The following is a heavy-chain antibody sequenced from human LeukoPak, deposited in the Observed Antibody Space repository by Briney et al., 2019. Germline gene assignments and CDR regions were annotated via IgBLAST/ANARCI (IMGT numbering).Heavy chain of an antibody. J-gene: IGHJ6*03. Sequence: GGSLRLSCAASGFTFSNAWMSWVRQAPGKGLEWVGRIKSKTDGGTTDYAAPVKGRFTISRDDSKNTLYLQMNSLKTEDTAVYYCTSPIGPVRHLPPGYYYYYYMDVWGKGTTVTVSS. CDR1: GFTFSNAW. CDR2: IKSKTDGGTT. CDR3: TSPIGPVRHLPPGYYYYYYMDV. V-gene: IGHV3-15*01. D-gene: IGHD6-19*01.